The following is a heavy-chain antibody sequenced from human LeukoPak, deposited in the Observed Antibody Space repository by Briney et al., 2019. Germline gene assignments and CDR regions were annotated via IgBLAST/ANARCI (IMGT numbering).Heavy chain of an antibody. CDR3: ARETGIVGATTVDY. J-gene: IGHJ4*02. CDR2: IIPIFGTA. Sequence: ASVTVSCKASGGTFSSYAISWVRQAPGQGLEWMGGIIPIFGTANYAQKFQGRVTITADESTSTAYMELSSLRSEDTAVYYCARETGIVGATTVDYWGQGTLVTVSS. V-gene: IGHV1-69*13. CDR1: GGTFSSYA. D-gene: IGHD1-26*01.